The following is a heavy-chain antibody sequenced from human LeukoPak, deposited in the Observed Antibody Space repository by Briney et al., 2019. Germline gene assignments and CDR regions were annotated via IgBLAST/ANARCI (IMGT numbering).Heavy chain of an antibody. CDR2: ITNTGGST. CDR1: GFTFSSNA. CDR3: VKVYLARLSSTSWDS. V-gene: IGHV3-23*01. D-gene: IGHD2-2*01. Sequence: PGGSLRLSCAASGFTFSSNAMSWVRQAPGKGLEWVSTITNTGGSTYYVASVKGRFTISRDNSKNTLYLQMNSLRPEDTAVYYCVKVYLARLSSTSWDSWGQGTLVTVSS. J-gene: IGHJ4*02.